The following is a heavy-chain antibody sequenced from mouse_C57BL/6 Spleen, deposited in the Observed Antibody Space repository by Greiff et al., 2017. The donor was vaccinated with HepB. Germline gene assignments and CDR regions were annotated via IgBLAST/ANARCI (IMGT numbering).Heavy chain of an antibody. CDR2: INPNNGGT. CDR1: GYTFTDYN. V-gene: IGHV1-18*01. CDR3: ARGLSTMVTSGLYALDY. Sequence: DVKLQESGPELVKPGASVKIPCKASGYTFTDYNMDWVKQSHGKSLEWIGDINPNNGGTIYNQKFKGKATLTVDKSSSTAYMELRSLTSEDTAVYYCARGLSTMVTSGLYALDYWGQGTSVTVSS. D-gene: IGHD2-2*01. J-gene: IGHJ4*01.